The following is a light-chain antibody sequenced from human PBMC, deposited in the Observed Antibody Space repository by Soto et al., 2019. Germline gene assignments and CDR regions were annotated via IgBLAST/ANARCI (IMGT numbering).Light chain of an antibody. V-gene: IGKV1-13*02. CDR3: HQFNCSPF. CDR2: DAS. Sequence: APKLLIYDASSLESGVPSRFSGSGSGTDFTLPISSLQPEDFATYYCHQFNCSPFLGGGTKVEF. J-gene: IGKJ4*01.